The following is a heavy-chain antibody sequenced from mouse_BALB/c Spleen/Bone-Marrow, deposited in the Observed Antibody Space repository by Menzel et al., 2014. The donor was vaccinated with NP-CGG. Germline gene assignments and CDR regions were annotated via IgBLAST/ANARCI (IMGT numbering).Heavy chain of an antibody. CDR1: GFNIKDIY. D-gene: IGHD2-4*01. V-gene: IGHV14-3*02. Sequence: VQLKESGAELVKPGASVKLSCTASGFNIKDIYMHWVKQRPEQGLEWIGRIDPANGNIKYDPKFQGKATITADTSSNTAYLQLSRLTSEDTAFYYCASYHYGYYCDYWGQGTTLTVSS. CDR3: ASYHYGYYCDY. CDR2: IDPANGNI. J-gene: IGHJ2*01.